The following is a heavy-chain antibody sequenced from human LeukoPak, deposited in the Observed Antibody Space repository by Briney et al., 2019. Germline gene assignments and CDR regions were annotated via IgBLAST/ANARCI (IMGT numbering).Heavy chain of an antibody. CDR2: IIPIFGTA. J-gene: IGHJ6*03. CDR1: GGTFSSYA. CDR3: ARSRWLQLRSYYYYYYMDV. V-gene: IGHV1-69*05. Sequence: RASVKVSCKASGGTFSSYAISWVRQAPGQGLEWMGGIIPIFGTANYAQKFQGRVTITTDESTSTAYMELSSLRSEDTAVYCCARSRWLQLRSYYYYYYMDVWGKGTTVTVSS. D-gene: IGHD5-24*01.